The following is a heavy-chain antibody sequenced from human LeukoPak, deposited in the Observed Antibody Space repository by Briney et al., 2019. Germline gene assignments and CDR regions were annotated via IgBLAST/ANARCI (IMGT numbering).Heavy chain of an antibody. CDR3: ASLLIPDIDY. CDR1: GFTFNSYA. J-gene: IGHJ4*02. V-gene: IGHV3-64D*06. CDR2: INTSGGTT. D-gene: IGHD3-16*01. Sequence: GGSLRLSCSASGFTFNSYAMNWVRQAPGKGLEYVSTINTSGGTTYYADSVKGRFIISRDNSKNILYLQMSSLRAEDTAVYYCASLLIPDIDYWGQGTLVTVSS.